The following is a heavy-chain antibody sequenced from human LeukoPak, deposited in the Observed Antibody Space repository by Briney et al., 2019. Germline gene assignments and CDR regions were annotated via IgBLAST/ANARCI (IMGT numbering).Heavy chain of an antibody. CDR3: AKDIGYSSSRGIDY. Sequence: GGSLRLSCAASGFTFDDYGMSWVRQAPGKGLEWVSGINWNGGSTGYADSVKGRFTISRDNAKNSLYLQMNSLRAEDMALYYCAKDIGYSSSRGIDYWGQGTLVTVSS. D-gene: IGHD6-6*01. CDR1: GFTFDDYG. CDR2: INWNGGST. J-gene: IGHJ4*02. V-gene: IGHV3-20*04.